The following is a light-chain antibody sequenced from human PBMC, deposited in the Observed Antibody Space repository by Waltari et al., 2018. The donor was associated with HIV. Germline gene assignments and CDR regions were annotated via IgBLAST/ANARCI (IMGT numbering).Light chain of an antibody. J-gene: IGLJ2*01. V-gene: IGLV1-36*01. CDR2: YDD. Sequence: QSVLTQPPSVSEAPRQRVTISCSGSSSNIGNNAVNWYQQLPGKAPKLLIYYDDLLPSGVSDRFSGSKSGTSASLAISGLQSEDEADYYCQTWGTGFVLFGGGTKLTVL. CDR3: QTWGTGFVL. CDR1: SSNIGNNA.